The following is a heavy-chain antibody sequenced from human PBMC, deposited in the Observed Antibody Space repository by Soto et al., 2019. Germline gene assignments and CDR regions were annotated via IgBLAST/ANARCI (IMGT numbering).Heavy chain of an antibody. V-gene: IGHV1-18*01. D-gene: IGHD3-22*01. CDR2: ISPYNDDT. Sequence: GLEWLGWISPYNDDTKYAQKLQGRVFMTTDTPTKTAHLDLRSLRSDDTAVYYCARGGYYDSSGSRDYHYYGMDVWGQGTTVTVSS. J-gene: IGHJ6*02. CDR3: ARGGYYDSSGSRDYHYYGMDV.